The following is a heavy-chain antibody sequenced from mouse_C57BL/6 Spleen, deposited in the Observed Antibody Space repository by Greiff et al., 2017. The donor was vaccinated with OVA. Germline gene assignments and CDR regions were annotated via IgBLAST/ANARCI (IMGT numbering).Heavy chain of an antibody. CDR3: ATGFDY. Sequence: EVQLVESGGDLVKPGGSLKLSCAASGFTFSSYGMSWVRQTPDKRLEWVATISSGGSYTYYPDSVKGRFTISRDNAKNTRYLQMSSLKSEDTAMYYCATGFDYWGQGTTLTVSS. CDR2: ISSGGSYT. J-gene: IGHJ2*01. CDR1: GFTFSSYG. V-gene: IGHV5-6*01.